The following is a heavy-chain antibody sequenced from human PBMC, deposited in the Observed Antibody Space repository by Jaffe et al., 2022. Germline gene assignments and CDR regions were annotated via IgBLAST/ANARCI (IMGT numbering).Heavy chain of an antibody. J-gene: IGHJ6*03. CDR1: GGSFSGYY. CDR2: INHSGST. Sequence: QVQLQQWGAGLLKPSETLSLTCAVYGGSFSGYYWSWIRQPPGKGLEWIGEINHSGSTNYNPSLKSRVTISVDTSKNQFSLKLSSVTAADTAVYYCARGVPNYDILTGYYKGWGYYYYYYMDVWGKGTTVTVSS. D-gene: IGHD3-9*01. V-gene: IGHV4-34*01. CDR3: ARGVPNYDILTGYYKGWGYYYYYYMDV.